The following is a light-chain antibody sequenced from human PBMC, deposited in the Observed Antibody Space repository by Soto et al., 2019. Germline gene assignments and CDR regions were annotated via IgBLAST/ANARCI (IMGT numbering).Light chain of an antibody. V-gene: IGLV3-25*03. CDR3: QSADSSDTYWM. Sequence: SYELTQPPSVSVSPGQTARITCSGDALPKQYAHWYQQKPGQAPVLVIYKDTERPSGMPERFSGSSSGTTVTLTISGVQAEDEADYYCQSADSSDTYWMFGGGTKLTVL. J-gene: IGLJ3*02. CDR2: KDT. CDR1: ALPKQY.